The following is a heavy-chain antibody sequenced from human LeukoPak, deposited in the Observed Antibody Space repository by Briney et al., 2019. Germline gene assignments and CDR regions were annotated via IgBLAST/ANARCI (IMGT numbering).Heavy chain of an antibody. CDR1: GYTFTSYY. J-gene: IGHJ4*02. CDR2: INPSGGST. D-gene: IGHD3-22*01. V-gene: IGHV1-46*01. Sequence: ASVKDSCKASGYTFTSYYMHWVRQAPGQGLEWMGIINPSGGSTSYAQKFQGRVTMTRDTSTSTVYMELSSLRSEDTAVYYCARGYRYYYDSSGYVPGFDYWGQGTLVTVSS. CDR3: ARGYRYYYDSSGYVPGFDY.